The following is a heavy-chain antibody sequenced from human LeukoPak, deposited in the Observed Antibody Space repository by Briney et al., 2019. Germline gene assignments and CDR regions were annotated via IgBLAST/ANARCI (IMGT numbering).Heavy chain of an antibody. CDR3: ARDRYCTGGTCYGTLFDY. Sequence: GASVKVSCKASGYMFTDYYMHWVRQAPGQGLEWMGWIDPNSGGTKSAQKFQGRVTMTRDTSISTAYMELSRLRSDDTAVYYCARDRYCTGGTCYGTLFDYWGQGTLVTVSS. CDR1: GYMFTDYY. D-gene: IGHD2-15*01. V-gene: IGHV1-2*02. CDR2: IDPNSGGT. J-gene: IGHJ4*02.